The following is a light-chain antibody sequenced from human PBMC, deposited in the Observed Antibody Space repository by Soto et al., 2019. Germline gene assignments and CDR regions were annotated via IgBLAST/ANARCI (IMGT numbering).Light chain of an antibody. CDR2: DVT. CDR3: SSYAGYNKVL. J-gene: IGLJ2*01. Sequence: QSVLTQPPSASGSPGQSVTISCTGSTDDVALYNFVSWYQQHPGKAPRLTIYDVTKRPSGIPDRFSGSKSGNTASLTVSGLQAEDEAYYYCSSYAGYNKVLFGGGTQLTVL. CDR1: TDDVALYNF. V-gene: IGLV2-8*01.